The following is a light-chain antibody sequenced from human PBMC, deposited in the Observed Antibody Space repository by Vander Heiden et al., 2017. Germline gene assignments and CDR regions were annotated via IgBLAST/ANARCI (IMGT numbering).Light chain of an antibody. V-gene: IGLV1-44*01. CDR3: AVWDDSLNVGV. J-gene: IGLJ3*02. CDR2: TNS. Sequence: QSVLTQSPSASGTPGQRVTISCSGSSSNIGPTNVNWYRQLPGTAPKLVIHTNSQRPSGVPDRFSGSKSGTSASLAISGLQSEDEADYYCAVWDDSLNVGVFGGGTKLTVL. CDR1: SSNIGPTN.